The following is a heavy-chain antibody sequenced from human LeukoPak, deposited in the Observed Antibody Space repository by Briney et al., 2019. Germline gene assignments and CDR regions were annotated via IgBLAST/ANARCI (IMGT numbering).Heavy chain of an antibody. V-gene: IGHV1-2*02. J-gene: IGHJ4*02. CDR2: MNPYSGGT. CDR1: GYTLTELS. Sequence: GASVKVSCKVSGYTLTELSMHWVRQAPGQGLEWMGWMNPYSGGTNYAQKFQGRVTMTRDTSISTAYMELRRLSSDDTAIYYCARPYCNGGSCHDYFDYWGQGTLVSVSS. D-gene: IGHD2-15*01. CDR3: ARPYCNGGSCHDYFDY.